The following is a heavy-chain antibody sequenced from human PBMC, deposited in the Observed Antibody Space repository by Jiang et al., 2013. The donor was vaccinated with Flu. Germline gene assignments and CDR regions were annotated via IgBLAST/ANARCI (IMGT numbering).Heavy chain of an antibody. J-gene: IGHJ6*02. CDR2: IYYSGST. Sequence: PGLVKPSETLSLTCTVSGASISSSSYYWGWIRQPPGKGLEWIGSIYYSGSTYYNPSLKSRVTISVDTSKNQFSLKLSSVTAADTAVYYCARQPDNVVHGMDVWGQGTTVTVSS. CDR3: ARQPDNVVHGMDV. V-gene: IGHV4-39*07. CDR1: GASISSSSYY. D-gene: IGHD1-1*01.